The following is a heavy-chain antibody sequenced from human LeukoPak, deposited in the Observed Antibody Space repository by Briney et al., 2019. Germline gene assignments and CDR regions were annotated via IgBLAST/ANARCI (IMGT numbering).Heavy chain of an antibody. J-gene: IGHJ3*02. Sequence: GGSLRLSCAASGFTFSRYEMSWVRQAPGKGLEWVSYIRYSGNAKYYAGSVKGRFTISRDSAKNSLYLQMNSLRAEDTAVYYCAREAVPVLAAHPDDFDIWGQGTMVTVSS. CDR2: IRYSGNAK. CDR1: GFTFSRYE. D-gene: IGHD2-15*01. CDR3: AREAVPVLAAHPDDFDI. V-gene: IGHV3-48*03.